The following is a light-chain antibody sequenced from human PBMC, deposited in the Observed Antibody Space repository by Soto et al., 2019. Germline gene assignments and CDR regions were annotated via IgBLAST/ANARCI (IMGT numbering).Light chain of an antibody. Sequence: DIQITHSPSTLSASVGDRVTITCRSSQSISSWLAWYQQKPGKAPKLLIYDASSLERGVPSRFSGSGSGTESILTISSLQPDDFATYYCQQYSSSPMYTFGQGTRLEIK. CDR3: QQYSSSPMYT. V-gene: IGKV1-5*01. CDR1: QSISSW. CDR2: DAS. J-gene: IGKJ5*01.